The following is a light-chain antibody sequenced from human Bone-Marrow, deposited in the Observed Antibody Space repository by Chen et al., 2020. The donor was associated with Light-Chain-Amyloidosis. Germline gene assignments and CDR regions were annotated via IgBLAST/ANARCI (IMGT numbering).Light chain of an antibody. CDR2: RDT. V-gene: IGLV3-25*03. CDR1: DLPTKY. J-gene: IGLJ2*01. CDR3: QSADSSGTYEVI. Sequence: SYELTQPPSVSVSPGQTARITCSGDDLPTKYAYWYQQKPGQAPVLVIHRDTERPSGISERFSGSSAGTTATLTTSGVQADGEADYHCQSADSSGTYEVIFGGGTKLTVL.